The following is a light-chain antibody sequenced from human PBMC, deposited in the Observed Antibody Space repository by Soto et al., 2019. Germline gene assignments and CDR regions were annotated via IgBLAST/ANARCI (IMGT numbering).Light chain of an antibody. J-gene: IGKJ1*01. CDR2: DAS. CDR1: QDIRSW. CDR3: QQYNSYPWK. Sequence: DVQMTQSPSSVSASVGDRVTITCRASQDIRSWLTWYQQKPGKAPKLLIYDASSLESGVPSRFSGSGSGTEFTLTISSLQPDDFATYYCQQYNSYPWKFGQGTKVEIK. V-gene: IGKV1-5*01.